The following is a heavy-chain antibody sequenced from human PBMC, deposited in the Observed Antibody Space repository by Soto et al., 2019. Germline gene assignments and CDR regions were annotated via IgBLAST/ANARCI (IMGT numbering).Heavy chain of an antibody. V-gene: IGHV1-18*01. D-gene: IGHD3-22*01. CDR2: ISAYNGNT. CDR3: ARDYDSSTADY. J-gene: IGHJ4*02. CDR1: GYTFTSYG. Sequence: QVQLVQSGAEVKKPGASVKVSCKASGYTFTSYGISWVRQAPGQGLEWMGWISAYNGNTNYAQKLQGRVTMTTDTATSTEYTGLRSLRADDTAVYYCARDYDSSTADYWGQGTLVTVSS.